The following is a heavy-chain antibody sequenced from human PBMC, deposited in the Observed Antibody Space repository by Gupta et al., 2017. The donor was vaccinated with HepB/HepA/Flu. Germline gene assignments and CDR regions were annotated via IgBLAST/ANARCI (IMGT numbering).Heavy chain of an antibody. D-gene: IGHD4-17*01. CDR3: ARRPLRTVDWYFEL. J-gene: IGHJ2*01. V-gene: IGHV4-39*01. CDR1: GGSFSSIRHY. Sequence: QLQLQESGPGLVKPSETLSLNCILFGGSFSSIRHYWGWIRQPPGKGLEWIASIYYRGSTYHNPSLKSRVTISVDTSKNQFSLKLSSVTAADTAVYYCARRPLRTVDWYFELWGRGTLVTVSS. CDR2: IYYRGST.